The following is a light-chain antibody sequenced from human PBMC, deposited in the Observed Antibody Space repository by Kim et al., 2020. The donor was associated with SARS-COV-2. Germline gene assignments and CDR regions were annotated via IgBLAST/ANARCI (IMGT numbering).Light chain of an antibody. CDR2: SSS. V-gene: IGKV1-16*02. CDR3: QQYKTFPIT. CDR1: QNVSNY. Sequence: ASVGDRVTITCRASQNVSNYLAWFQQKPGKGPKSLIYSSSNLQNGVPSKFSGSGSETDFTLTISSLQPDDFATYYCQQYKTFPITFAQGTRLEIK. J-gene: IGKJ5*01.